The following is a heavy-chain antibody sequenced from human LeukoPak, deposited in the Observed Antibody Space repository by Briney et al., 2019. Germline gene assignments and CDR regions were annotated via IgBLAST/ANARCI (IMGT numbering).Heavy chain of an antibody. J-gene: IGHJ4*02. CDR3: AKMVHPFSSSWPLDY. D-gene: IGHD6-13*01. V-gene: IGHV3-43*02. CDR1: GFTFDDYA. Sequence: GGSLRLSCAASGFTFDDYAMHWVRQAPGKGLEWVSLISGDGGSIYYADSVKGRFTISRDNSKASPYLQMSSLTTEDTALYYCAKMVHPFSSSWPLDYWGQGTLVTVSS. CDR2: ISGDGGSI.